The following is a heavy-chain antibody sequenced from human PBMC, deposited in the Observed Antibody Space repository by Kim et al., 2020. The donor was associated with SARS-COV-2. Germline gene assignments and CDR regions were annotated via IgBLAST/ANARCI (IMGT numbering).Heavy chain of an antibody. CDR3: AADIAVVWSYY. D-gene: IGHD6-19*01. Sequence: SETLSLTCTVSGDSISRRYYWGWIRQPPGKRLEWIGRINYSRSTYYNPSLKSRVTISVDTAKNQFSLKLTSVTAADTAVYYCAADIAVVWSYYWGQGSLVTVAS. V-gene: IGHV4-39*01. CDR1: GDSISRRYY. J-gene: IGHJ4*02. CDR2: INYSRST.